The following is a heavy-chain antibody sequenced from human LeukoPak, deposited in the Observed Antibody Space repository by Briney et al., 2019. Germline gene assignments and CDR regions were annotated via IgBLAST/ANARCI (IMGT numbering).Heavy chain of an antibody. V-gene: IGHV1-69*13. D-gene: IGHD2-15*01. CDR1: GGTFSSYA. Sequence: SVKVSCKASGGTFSSYAISWVRQAPGQGLEWMGGIIPIFGTANYAQEYQGRVTITADESTSTAYVELSSLRSEDTAVYYCARGGPSILVVVAAQYDAFDIWGQGTMVTVSS. J-gene: IGHJ3*02. CDR3: ARGGPSILVVVAAQYDAFDI. CDR2: IIPIFGTA.